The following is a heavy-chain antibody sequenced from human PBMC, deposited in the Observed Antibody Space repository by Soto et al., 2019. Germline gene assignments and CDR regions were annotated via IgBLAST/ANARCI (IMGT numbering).Heavy chain of an antibody. CDR2: AYHSGST. J-gene: IGHJ4*02. CDR3: ARSPPSSYYGGSGTFDY. D-gene: IGHD3-10*01. V-gene: IGHV4-4*02. CDR1: GGFTSTNNW. Sequence: QLQLQESGPGLVRPSGTLSLTCAVTGGFTSTNNWWSWVRQPPGKGLEWIGDAYHSGSTEYNPSLKCRVSISVDMSKNQISLKLTSATAADTAVYYCARSPPSSYYGGSGTFDYWGQGTLVTVSS.